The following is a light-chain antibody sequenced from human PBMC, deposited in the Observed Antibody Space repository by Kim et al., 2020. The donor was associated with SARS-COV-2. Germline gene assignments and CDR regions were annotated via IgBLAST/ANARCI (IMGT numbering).Light chain of an antibody. CDR3: CSYAGTYTYV. CDR1: SRDVGSYNY. J-gene: IGLJ1*01. V-gene: IGLV2-11*01. Sequence: QSALTQPRSVSGSPGQSVTISCTGTSRDVGSYNYVSWYIQHPGKTPKLMIYDVGKRPSGVPDRFSGSKSGNTASLTISGLQAEDEADYYCCSYAGTYTYVFGTGTKVTVL. CDR2: DVG.